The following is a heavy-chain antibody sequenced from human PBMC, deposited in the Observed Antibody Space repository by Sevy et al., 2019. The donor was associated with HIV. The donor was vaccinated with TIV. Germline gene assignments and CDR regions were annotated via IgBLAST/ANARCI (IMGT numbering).Heavy chain of an antibody. CDR1: GFSFSNYA. Sequence: GGCLRLSCAASGFSFSNYAMHWVRQAPGKGLEWVAVISYDGSDEDYSDSVKGRFTISRDNSKNTLSLQMNSLTVEDTAVYYCAKHMALNYYGSGNHYYTQDGMDVWGRGTLVSVSS. CDR2: ISYDGSDE. CDR3: AKHMALNYYGSGNHYYTQDGMDV. D-gene: IGHD3-10*01. V-gene: IGHV3-30*18. J-gene: IGHJ6*02.